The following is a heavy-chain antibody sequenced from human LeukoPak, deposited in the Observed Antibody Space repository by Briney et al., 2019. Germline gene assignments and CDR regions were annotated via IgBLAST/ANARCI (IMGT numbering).Heavy chain of an antibody. CDR3: AREGYYYGSGRPMPFDP. CDR2: INIDGSST. D-gene: IGHD3-10*01. CDR1: GFTFSSYW. Sequence: GGSLRLSCAASGFTFSSYWMHWVRQAPGKGLVWVSRINIDGSSTIYADSVKGRFTISRDNAKNTLYLQMNTLRAEDTAAYYCAREGYYYGSGRPMPFDPWGQGTLVTVSS. V-gene: IGHV3-74*01. J-gene: IGHJ5*02.